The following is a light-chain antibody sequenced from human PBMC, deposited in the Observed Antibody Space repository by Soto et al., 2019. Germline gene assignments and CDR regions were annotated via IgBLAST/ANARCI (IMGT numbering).Light chain of an antibody. Sequence: DIQMTQSPSSLSASVGDRVTITCRASQGISNSLAWYQQKPGKVPKLLIYAASTLQSGVPSRFSGSGSGTDFTLTISSLQPEDVATYYCQKDYAAVITFGPRTRVDIK. V-gene: IGKV1-27*01. CDR3: QKDYAAVIT. CDR2: AAS. J-gene: IGKJ3*01. CDR1: QGISNS.